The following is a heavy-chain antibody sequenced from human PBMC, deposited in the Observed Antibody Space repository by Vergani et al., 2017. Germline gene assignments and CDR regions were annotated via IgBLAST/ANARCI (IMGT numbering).Heavy chain of an antibody. CDR3: ARSYYYDSSGYSCVSYAFDI. V-gene: IGHV3-53*04. CDR1: GFTVSSNY. D-gene: IGHD3-22*01. CDR2: IYSGSST. J-gene: IGHJ3*02. Sequence: EVQLVESGGGLVQPGGSLRLSCAASGFTVSSNYMSWVRQAPGKGLEWVSVIYSGSSTYYADSVKGRFTISRHNSKNTLYLQMNSLRAEDTAVDYCARSYYYDSSGYSCVSYAFDIWGQGTMVTVSS.